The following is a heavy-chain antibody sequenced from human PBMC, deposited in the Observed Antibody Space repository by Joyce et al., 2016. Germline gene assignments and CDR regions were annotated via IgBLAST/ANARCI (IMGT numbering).Heavy chain of an antibody. Sequence: QAQLVESGGGLVQPGTSLGLSCAASGFSFNDYSMHWVRQEPGKGLEWVAFMSYDGTTKHYADSVEGRFTISRDNFNKMLYLEMTSLRPDDTAFYDCFGVWDTPLESWGQGTLVTVSS. CDR2: MSYDGTTK. CDR3: FGVWDTPLES. J-gene: IGHJ4*02. V-gene: IGHV3-30*04. CDR1: GFSFNDYS. D-gene: IGHD3-16*01.